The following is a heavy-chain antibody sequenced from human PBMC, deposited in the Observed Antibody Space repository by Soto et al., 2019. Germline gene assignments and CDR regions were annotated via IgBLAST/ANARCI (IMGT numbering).Heavy chain of an antibody. V-gene: IGHV4-39*01. Sequence: QLQLQESGPGLVKPSETLSLTCTVSGGSISSSSFHWGWIRQPPGKGLGWIGSIYYSGSTYYSPSPQRRVTIPVDTSKNQFSLELRSVTVADTAVYYCARRERAAGTDWWFDPWGQGTLVTVSS. CDR1: GGSISSSSFH. CDR3: ARRERAAGTDWWFDP. J-gene: IGHJ5*02. D-gene: IGHD6-13*01. CDR2: IYYSGST.